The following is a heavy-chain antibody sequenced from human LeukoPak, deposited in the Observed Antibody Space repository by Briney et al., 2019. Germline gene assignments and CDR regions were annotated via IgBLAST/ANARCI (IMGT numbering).Heavy chain of an antibody. D-gene: IGHD1-1*01. J-gene: IGHJ4*02. CDR1: GYTFTGSY. Sequence: ASVRVSCKASGYTFTGSYMHWVRQALGQGFEWIGWISPASGATKYAQNFQGRVTLTTDTSITTAYMELSSLTSDDTASYYCLNEHGGWGQGTPVTVSS. CDR3: LNEHGG. V-gene: IGHV1-2*02. CDR2: ISPASGAT.